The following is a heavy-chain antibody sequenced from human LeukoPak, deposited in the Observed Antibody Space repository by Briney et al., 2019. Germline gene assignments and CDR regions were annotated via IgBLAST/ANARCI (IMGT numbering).Heavy chain of an antibody. CDR1: GFTFTNAW. CDR3: TTSVYNFFDY. V-gene: IGHV3-15*01. CDR2: IKTKAEGGTT. D-gene: IGHD1-20*01. J-gene: IGHJ4*02. Sequence: GGSLRLSCAASGFTFTNAWLSWVRQAPGKGLEWVGRIKTKAEGGTTDYAAPMKGRFSISRDDSKNTLYLQMNSLKTEDTAVYYCTTSVYNFFDYWGQGILVTVSS.